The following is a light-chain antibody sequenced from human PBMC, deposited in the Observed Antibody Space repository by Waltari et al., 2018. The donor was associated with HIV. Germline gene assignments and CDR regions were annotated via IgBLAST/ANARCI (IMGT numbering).Light chain of an antibody. Sequence: DIQMTQSPSSLSASVGDRVTITCRASQSTSSYLNWYQQKPGKAPNLLIYAASSLQSGVPSRFSGSGSGTDFTLTISSLQPEDFATYYCQQTYSTPPTFGQGTKVEIK. CDR1: QSTSSY. CDR3: QQTYSTPPT. V-gene: IGKV1-39*01. CDR2: AAS. J-gene: IGKJ1*01.